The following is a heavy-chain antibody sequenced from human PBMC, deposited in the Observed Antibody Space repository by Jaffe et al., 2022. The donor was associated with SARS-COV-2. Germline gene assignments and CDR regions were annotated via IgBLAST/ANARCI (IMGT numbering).Heavy chain of an antibody. Sequence: EVQLVESGGGLVQPGGSLRLSCAASGFTFSSYWMSWVRQAPGKGLEWVAYIKQDGSEKYFVDSVKGRFTISRDNAENSLYLQMNSLRAEDTAVYYCARDLRKGIVGATRGASDIWGQGTMVTVSS. D-gene: IGHD1-26*01. CDR2: IKQDGSEK. V-gene: IGHV3-7*01. CDR3: ARDLRKGIVGATRGASDI. CDR1: GFTFSSYW. J-gene: IGHJ3*02.